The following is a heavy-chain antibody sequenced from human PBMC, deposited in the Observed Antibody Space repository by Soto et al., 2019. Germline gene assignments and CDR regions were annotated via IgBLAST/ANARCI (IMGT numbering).Heavy chain of an antibody. CDR3: AKGSDFWSGYPTDY. CDR2: ISYDGSNK. CDR1: GFTFSSYG. J-gene: IGHJ4*02. D-gene: IGHD3-3*01. Sequence: AGGSLRLSCAASGFTFSSYGMHWVRQAPGKGLEWVAVISYDGSNKYYADSVKGRFTISRDNSKNTLYLQMNSLRAEDTAVYYCAKGSDFWSGYPTDYWGQGTLVTVSS. V-gene: IGHV3-30*18.